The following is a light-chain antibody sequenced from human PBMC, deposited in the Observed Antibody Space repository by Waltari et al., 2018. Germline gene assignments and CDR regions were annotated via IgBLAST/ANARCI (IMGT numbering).Light chain of an antibody. V-gene: IGKV1-9*01. CDR1: QTITTY. Sequence: IQLTQSPSSLSASVGDRVAITCRATQTITTYFAWYQQKPGKAPKLLIHSTSTLETGVPSRFSGSGSGTDFTLTISSLQPEDFATYYCQQLNNYPLTFGGGTMVQIK. CDR3: QQLNNYPLT. J-gene: IGKJ4*01. CDR2: STS.